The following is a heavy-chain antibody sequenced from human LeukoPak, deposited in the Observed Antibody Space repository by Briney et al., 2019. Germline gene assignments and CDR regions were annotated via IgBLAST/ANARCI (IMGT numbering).Heavy chain of an antibody. V-gene: IGHV1-2*06. Sequence: GASVKVSCKASGYTFTNYGISWVRQAPGQGLGWMGRINPNSGGTNYAQKFQGRVTMTRDTSISTAYMELSRLRSDDTAVYYCARASTVMYYYDSSGFIARDYWGQGTLVTVSS. J-gene: IGHJ4*02. CDR1: GYTFTNYG. CDR2: INPNSGGT. D-gene: IGHD3-22*01. CDR3: ARASTVMYYYDSSGFIARDY.